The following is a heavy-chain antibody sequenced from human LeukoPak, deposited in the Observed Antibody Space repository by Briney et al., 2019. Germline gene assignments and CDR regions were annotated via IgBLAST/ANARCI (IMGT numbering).Heavy chain of an antibody. V-gene: IGHV4-30-4*07. CDR1: GASISSSGYS. Sequence: PSQTLSLTCAVSGASISSSGYSWWWVRQPPGKGLEWIGYVYYSGTTYYNPSLNSRLTISADTSKNQFSLKLSSVTAADTAVYYCARGPYSGWPNYYYYMDVWGKGTTVTVSS. J-gene: IGHJ6*03. D-gene: IGHD6-19*01. CDR3: ARGPYSGWPNYYYYMDV. CDR2: VYYSGTT.